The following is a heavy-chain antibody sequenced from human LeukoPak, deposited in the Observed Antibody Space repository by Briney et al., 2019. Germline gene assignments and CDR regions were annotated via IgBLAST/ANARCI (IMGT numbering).Heavy chain of an antibody. CDR3: ARVDYFES. J-gene: IGHJ4*02. CDR1: GFTFSSYS. Sequence: GGSLRLSCAGSGFTFSSYSMSWVRQAPGKGLEWLSYISSSSGTIYYAYSVKGRFTISRDNAKNSLYLQMNSLTDEDTAVYYCARVDYFESWGQGTLVTVSS. V-gene: IGHV3-48*02. CDR2: ISSSSGTI.